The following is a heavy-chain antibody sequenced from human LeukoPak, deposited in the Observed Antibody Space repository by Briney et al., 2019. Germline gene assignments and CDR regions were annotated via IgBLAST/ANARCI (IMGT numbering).Heavy chain of an antibody. CDR1: GFTFDDYA. CDR3: ATTEAY. J-gene: IGHJ4*02. CDR2: ISWNSGSI. V-gene: IGHV3-9*01. Sequence: GGSLRLSCAASGFTFDDYAMHWVRQAPGKGLEWVSGISWNSGSIGYADSVKGRFTISRDNAKNSLYLQMNSLRAEDTALYYCATTEAYWGQGTLVTVSS.